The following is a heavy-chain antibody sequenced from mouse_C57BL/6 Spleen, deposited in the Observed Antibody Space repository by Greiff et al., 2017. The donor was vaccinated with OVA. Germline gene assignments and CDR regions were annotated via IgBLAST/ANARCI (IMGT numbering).Heavy chain of an antibody. CDR3: AREDSSGYFDY. CDR2: IRNKANGYTT. J-gene: IGHJ2*01. Sequence: EVHLVESGGGLVQPGGSLSLSFAASGFTFTDYYMSWVRQPPGKALEWLGFIRNKANGYTTEYSASVKGRFTISRDNSQSILYLQMNALRAEDSATYYCAREDSSGYFDYWGQGTTLTVSS. D-gene: IGHD3-2*02. V-gene: IGHV7-3*01. CDR1: GFTFTDYY.